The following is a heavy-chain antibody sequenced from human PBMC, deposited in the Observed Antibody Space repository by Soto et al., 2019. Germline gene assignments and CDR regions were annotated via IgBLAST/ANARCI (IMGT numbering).Heavy chain of an antibody. CDR3: AKDRGWEQLVPWFYFDQ. J-gene: IGHJ4*02. V-gene: IGHV3-30*18. CDR1: GLRFTHYG. Sequence: GGSLRLSCAASGLRFTHYGMHWVRQSPGKGLEWVATISFDGSRIYYTDSEKGRFAISRDNSNSTLYLQMNSLRAEDTAVYYCAKDRGWEQLVPWFYFDQWGQGTLVTVSS. CDR2: ISFDGSRI. D-gene: IGHD6-6*01.